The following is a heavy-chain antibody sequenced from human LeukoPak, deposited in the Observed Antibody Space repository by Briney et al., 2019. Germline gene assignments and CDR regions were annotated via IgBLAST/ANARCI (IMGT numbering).Heavy chain of an antibody. CDR3: AKGHTDSEWLYFDS. D-gene: IGHD5-12*01. CDR2: ISGSGDST. CDR1: GFTFSTYA. J-gene: IGHJ4*02. Sequence: GGSLRLSCAASGFTFSTYAMSWVRQAPGKGLEWVSGISGSGDSTYYADSVKGRYTISRDNCKNTLYLQMNSLRAEDTAVYYCAKGHTDSEWLYFDSWGQGSLVTVSS. V-gene: IGHV3-23*01.